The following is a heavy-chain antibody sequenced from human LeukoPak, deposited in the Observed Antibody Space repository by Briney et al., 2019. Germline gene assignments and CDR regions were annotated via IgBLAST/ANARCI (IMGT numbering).Heavy chain of an antibody. CDR1: GFAFDKYW. CDR3: ARDVNRGVFDM. V-gene: IGHV3-7*03. CDR2: IKEDGSEK. J-gene: IGHJ3*02. Sequence: PGGSLRLSCEGSGFAFDKYWISWVRQAPGKGLEWVASIKEDGSEKEFLDSVKGRFTISRDNSKKSVYLQMNSLRAEDTAVYYCARDVNRGVFDMWGQGTRVTVSS.